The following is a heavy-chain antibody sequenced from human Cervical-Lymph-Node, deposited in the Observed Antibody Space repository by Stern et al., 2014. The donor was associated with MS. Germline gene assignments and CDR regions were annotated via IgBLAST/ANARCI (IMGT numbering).Heavy chain of an antibody. CDR2: INPYSGST. D-gene: IGHD5-18*01. V-gene: IGHV1-46*01. CDR3: ARLLAAGYTYGEYTFDY. J-gene: IGHJ4*02. Sequence: VQLVESGAEVKKPGASVKVSCKASGYTFINYYMHWVRQAPGQGLEWMGKINPYSGSTTYAQKFQGRVTVTSDTSTSTVYMELSSLKSEDTAVYYCARLLAAGYTYGEYTFDYWGQGTLVTDSS. CDR1: GYTFINYY.